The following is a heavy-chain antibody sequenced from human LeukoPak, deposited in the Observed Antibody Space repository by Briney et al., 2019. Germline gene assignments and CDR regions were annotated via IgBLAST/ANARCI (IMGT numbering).Heavy chain of an antibody. J-gene: IGHJ5*02. Sequence: GESLKVSCKASGYTFTGYYMHWVRQAPGQGLEWMGWINPNSGGTNYAQKFQGRVTMTRDTSISTAYMELSRLRSDDTAVYYCARDEGSWAFDPWGQGTLVTVSS. CDR3: ARDEGSWAFDP. V-gene: IGHV1-2*02. D-gene: IGHD6-13*01. CDR1: GYTFTGYY. CDR2: INPNSGGT.